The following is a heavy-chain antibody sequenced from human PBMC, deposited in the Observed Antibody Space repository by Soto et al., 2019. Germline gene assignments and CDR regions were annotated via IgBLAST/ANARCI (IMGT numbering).Heavy chain of an antibody. V-gene: IGHV3-53*02. D-gene: IGHD2-2*01. CDR2: IYSGGST. CDR3: AGWDCSSTSCYIGGLVY. CDR1: GFTVSSNY. Sequence: EVQLVETGGGLIQPGGSLRLSCAASGFTVSSNYMSWVRQAPGKGLEWVSVIYSGGSTYYADSVKGRFTISRDNSKNTLYRQMNSLRAEDTAVYYCAGWDCSSTSCYIGGLVYWGQGTLVTVSS. J-gene: IGHJ4*02.